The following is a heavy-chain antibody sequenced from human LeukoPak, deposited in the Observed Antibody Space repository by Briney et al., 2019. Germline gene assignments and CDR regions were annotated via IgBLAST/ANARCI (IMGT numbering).Heavy chain of an antibody. Sequence: ASVKVSCKASGYTFTNYAMHWVRQAPGQRLGWMGWINTGGDTAYSQRFQGRVTIISDTSASTAYMDLSNLRSEDTAVYYCAREGFGSGTNLEVGYFDYWGQGSLVTVSS. CDR3: AREGFGSGTNLEVGYFDY. D-gene: IGHD3-10*01. J-gene: IGHJ4*02. CDR1: GYTFTNYA. V-gene: IGHV1-3*04. CDR2: INTGGDT.